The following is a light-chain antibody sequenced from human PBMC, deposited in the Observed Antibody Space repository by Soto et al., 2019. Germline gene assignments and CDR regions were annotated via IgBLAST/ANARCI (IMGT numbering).Light chain of an antibody. J-gene: IGKJ4*01. V-gene: IGKV3-11*01. CDR2: DTS. Sequence: PGYRATLSCRASQSVSSYLAWYQQKPGQAPRLLIYDTSNRATGVPARFSGSGSGTDFTLTISSLEPEDFAVYYCQQRSNWPLTFGGGTKVDIK. CDR1: QSVSSY. CDR3: QQRSNWPLT.